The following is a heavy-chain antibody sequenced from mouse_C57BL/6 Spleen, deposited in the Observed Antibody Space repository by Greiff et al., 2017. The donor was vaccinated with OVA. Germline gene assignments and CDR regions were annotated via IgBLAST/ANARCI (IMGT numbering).Heavy chain of an antibody. J-gene: IGHJ3*01. CDR3: ATGGYCCNYGVFAY. CDR2: INPSSGYT. V-gene: IGHV1-7*01. D-gene: IGHD2-1*01. Sequence: VQVEESGAELAKPGASVKLSCKASGYTFTSYWMHWVKQRPGQGLEWIGYINPSSGYTKYNQKFKDKATLTAAKSSSTAYMQLSSLTYEDSAVYYGATGGYCCNYGVFAYWGQGTLVTVSA. CDR1: GYTFTSYW.